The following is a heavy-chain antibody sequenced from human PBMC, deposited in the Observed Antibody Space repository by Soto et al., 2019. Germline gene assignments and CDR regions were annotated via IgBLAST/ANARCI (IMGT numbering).Heavy chain of an antibody. CDR2: IWYDGSNK. J-gene: IGHJ4*02. CDR1: GFTFSSYA. V-gene: IGHV3-33*01. Sequence: GGSQRLSCGAAGFTFSSYARHWVRQATGKGLEWVAVIWYDGSNKYYADSVKGRFTISRDNSKNTLYLQMNSLRAEDTAVYYCARHTGLLVDTPYFDYWGQGTLVTVSS. CDR3: ARHTGLLVDTPYFDY. D-gene: IGHD2-2*01.